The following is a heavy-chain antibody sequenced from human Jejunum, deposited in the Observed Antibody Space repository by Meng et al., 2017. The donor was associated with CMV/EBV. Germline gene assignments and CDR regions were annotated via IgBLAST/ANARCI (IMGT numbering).Heavy chain of an antibody. J-gene: IGHJ4*02. CDR1: STSSSSDY. D-gene: IGHD3-22*01. CDR2: IYYSGIT. V-gene: IGHV4-39*07. Sequence: STSSSSDYWGGSRQPAGKGPEWFGSIYYSGITYYNPSLKSRVTISVDTSKNQFSLTLSSVTAADTAVYYCARLIDYDSSGYYYFDYWGQGTLVTVSS. CDR3: ARLIDYDSSGYYYFDY.